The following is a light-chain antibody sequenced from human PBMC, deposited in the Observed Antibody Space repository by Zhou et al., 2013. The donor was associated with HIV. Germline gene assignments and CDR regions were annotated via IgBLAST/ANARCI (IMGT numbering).Light chain of an antibody. CDR3: QQYNTYPIT. CDR1: QSIGSW. Sequence: IRLTQSPSSLSVSTGDRVTITCRASQSIGSWLAWYHQKPGKAPKLLIYKASNLESGVPSRFSGSGSGTEFTLTISSLQPDEFATYYCQQYNTYPITFGQGTRLEI. V-gene: IGKV1-5*03. CDR2: KAS. J-gene: IGKJ5*01.